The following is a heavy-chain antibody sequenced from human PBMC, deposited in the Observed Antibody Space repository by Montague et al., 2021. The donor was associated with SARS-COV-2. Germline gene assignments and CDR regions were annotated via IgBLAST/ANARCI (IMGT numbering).Heavy chain of an antibody. D-gene: IGHD6-13*01. CDR1: GLPLSTSGLC. CDR2: XDWDYDK. V-gene: IGHV2-70*01. J-gene: IGHJ4*02. CDR3: ARIPNDSWYVSYFDY. Sequence: PALVTPTQTLTLTCTLSGLPLSTSGLCVGWIRQPPGKALEWLALXDWDYDKYYSPSLKTRLSISKDTSKNQVVLTMANMEPVDTATYYCARIPNDSWYVSYFDYWGQGILVTVSS.